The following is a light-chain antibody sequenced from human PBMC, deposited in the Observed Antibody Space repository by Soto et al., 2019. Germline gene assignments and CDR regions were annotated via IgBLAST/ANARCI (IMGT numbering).Light chain of an antibody. CDR1: QSVLYSSNNKNY. CDR3: QQYYNTPLA. Sequence: DIVMTQSPDSLAVSLGERATINCKSSQSVLYSSNNKNYLAWYQQKPRQPPKLLIYWASTRESGVPDRFSGSGSGTDFTLTISRLQAEDVEVYYCQQYYNTPLAFGQGTKVESK. J-gene: IGKJ1*01. CDR2: WAS. V-gene: IGKV4-1*01.